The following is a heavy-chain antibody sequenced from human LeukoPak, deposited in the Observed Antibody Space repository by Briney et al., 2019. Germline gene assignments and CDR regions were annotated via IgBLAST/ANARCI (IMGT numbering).Heavy chain of an antibody. CDR2: INHSGST. Sequence: PSETLSLTCAVYGGSFSGYYWSWIRQPPGKGLEWMGEINHSGSTNYNPSLKSRVTISVDTSKNQFSLKLSSVTAADTAVYYCARGRMAGQSDYWGQGTLVTVSS. V-gene: IGHV4-34*01. CDR3: ARGRMAGQSDY. CDR1: GGSFSGYY. J-gene: IGHJ4*02. D-gene: IGHD2-8*01.